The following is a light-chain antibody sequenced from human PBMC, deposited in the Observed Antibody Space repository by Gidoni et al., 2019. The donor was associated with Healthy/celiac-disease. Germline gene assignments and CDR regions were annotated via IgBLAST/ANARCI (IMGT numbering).Light chain of an antibody. CDR2: DAS. Sequence: IVLTQSPATLSLSPGERATLSCSASQSVSSYLAWYQQKPGQAPRLLIYDASNRATGIPARFSGSGSGTDFTLTISSLEPEDFAVYYCQQRSNWPPSFGQGTQLEIK. J-gene: IGKJ5*01. V-gene: IGKV3-11*01. CDR1: QSVSSY. CDR3: QQRSNWPPS.